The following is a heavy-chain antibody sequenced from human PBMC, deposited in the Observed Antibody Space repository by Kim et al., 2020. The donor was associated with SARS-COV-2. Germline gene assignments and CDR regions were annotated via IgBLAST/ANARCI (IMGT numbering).Heavy chain of an antibody. CDR2: INHSGST. D-gene: IGHD3-16*01. Sequence: SETLSLTCAVYGGSFSGYYWSWIRQPPGKGLEWIGEINHSGSTNYNPSLKSRVTISVDTSKNQFSLKLSSVTAADTAVYYCAREYTPTQGESPGTGSGFDPWGQGTLVTVSS. CDR3: AREYTPTQGESPGTGSGFDP. J-gene: IGHJ5*02. CDR1: GGSFSGYY. V-gene: IGHV4-34*01.